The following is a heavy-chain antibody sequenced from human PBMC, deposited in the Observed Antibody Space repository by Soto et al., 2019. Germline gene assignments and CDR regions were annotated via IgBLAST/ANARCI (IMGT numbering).Heavy chain of an antibody. Sequence: SETLRVGCAFSVGSFRGYYWSWIRQPPGKGLDSIGEINHSGSTNYNPSLKSRVTISVGTSKDQFSLKLSSVTAADTAVYYCARRLLRFLEWLLPRPRYNWFDPWGQGTMVTVSS. CDR1: VGSFRGYY. J-gene: IGHJ5*02. D-gene: IGHD3-3*01. V-gene: IGHV4-34*01. CDR3: ARRLLRFLEWLLPRPRYNWFDP. CDR2: INHSGST.